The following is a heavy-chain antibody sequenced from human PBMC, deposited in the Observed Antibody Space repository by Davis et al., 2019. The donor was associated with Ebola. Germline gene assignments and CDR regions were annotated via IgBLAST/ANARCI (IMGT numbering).Heavy chain of an antibody. CDR3: ARADTVTPYENGFDI. Sequence: GESLKISCAASGFTFSSNYMSWVRQAPGKGLEWVSISYSGGSTYYADSVKGRFTISRDNSKNTLYLQMNHLRAEDTAVYYCARADTVTPYENGFDIWGQGTMVTVSS. V-gene: IGHV3-66*01. J-gene: IGHJ3*02. D-gene: IGHD4-17*01. CDR2: SYSGGST. CDR1: GFTFSSNY.